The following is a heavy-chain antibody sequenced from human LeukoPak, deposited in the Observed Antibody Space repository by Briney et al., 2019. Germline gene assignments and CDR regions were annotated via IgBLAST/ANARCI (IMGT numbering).Heavy chain of an antibody. D-gene: IGHD4-23*01. J-gene: IGHJ3*02. CDR3: AKIGWQLGAFDI. Sequence: GGSLRLSCATSGFTVSSNYMSWVRQAPGKGLEWVSVIYSGGSTFYADSVMGRFTISRDNSKNTLYLQMNSLRAEDTAVYYCAKIGWQLGAFDIWGLGTMVTVSS. CDR1: GFTVSSNY. V-gene: IGHV3-66*01. CDR2: IYSGGST.